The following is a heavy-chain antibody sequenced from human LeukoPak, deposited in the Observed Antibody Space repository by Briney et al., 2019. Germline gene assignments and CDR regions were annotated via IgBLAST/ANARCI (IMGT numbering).Heavy chain of an antibody. D-gene: IGHD6-19*01. CDR2: IYYSGST. CDR3: ARAVAGDY. V-gene: IGHV4-59*01. CDR1: GGSISSYY. Sequence: SETLSPTCTVSGGSISSYYWSWIRQPPGKGLEWIGYIYYSGSTNYNPSLKSRVTISVDTSKNQFSLKLSSVTAADTAVYYCARAVAGDYWDQGTLVTVSS. J-gene: IGHJ4*02.